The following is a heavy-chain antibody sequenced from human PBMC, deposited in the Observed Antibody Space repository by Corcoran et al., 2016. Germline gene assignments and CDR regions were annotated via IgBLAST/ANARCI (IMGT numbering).Heavy chain of an antibody. CDR3: ARAPARYCSSTSCRGHYYYYYGMDV. Sequence: QVQLQQWGAGLLKPSETLSLTCAVYGGSFSGYYWSWIRQPPGKGLEWIGEINHSGSTNYNPSLKSRVTISVDTSKKQFSLKLSSVTAADTAVYYCARAPARYCSSTSCRGHYYYYYGMDVWGQGTTVTVSS. D-gene: IGHD2-2*01. CDR2: INHSGST. CDR1: GGSFSGYY. V-gene: IGHV4-34*01. J-gene: IGHJ6*02.